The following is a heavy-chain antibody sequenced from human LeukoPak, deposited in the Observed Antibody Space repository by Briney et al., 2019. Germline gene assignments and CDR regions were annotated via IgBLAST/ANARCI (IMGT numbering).Heavy chain of an antibody. CDR2: INPNSGGT. J-gene: IGHJ4*02. D-gene: IGHD3-22*01. CDR3: ARGAPIEDRDSSGYYY. Sequence: GASVKVSCKASGYTFTSYYMHWVRQAPGQGLEWMGWINPNSGGTNYAQKFQGWVTMTRDTSISTAYMELSRLRSDDTAVYYCARGAPIEDRDSSGYYYWGQGTLVTVSS. CDR1: GYTFTSYY. V-gene: IGHV1-2*04.